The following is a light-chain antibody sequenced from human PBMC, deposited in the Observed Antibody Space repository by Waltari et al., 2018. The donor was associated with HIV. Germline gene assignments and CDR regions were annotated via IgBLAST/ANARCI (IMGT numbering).Light chain of an antibody. CDR3: MQRVEFPIT. V-gene: IGKV2-40*01. CDR2: TLS. Sequence: IVMTQTPLSLSVTPGEPASISCRSSRTLMDADDGNAYLDWSLQKPGQAPHLLIYTLSYRCPGVPDRFSGSGSDTTFALNISRVEADDFGIYYCMQRVEFPITFGQGTRLEIK. CDR1: RTLMDADDGNAY. J-gene: IGKJ5*01.